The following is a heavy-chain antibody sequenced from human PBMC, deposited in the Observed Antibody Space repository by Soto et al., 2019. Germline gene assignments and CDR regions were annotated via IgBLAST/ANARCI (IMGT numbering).Heavy chain of an antibody. D-gene: IGHD3-10*01. CDR2: ISSSSSTI. J-gene: IGHJ4*02. Sequence: EVQLVESGGGLVQPGGSLRLSCAASGFTFSSYSMNWVRQAPGKGLEWVSYISSSSSTIYYADSVKGRFTISRDNAKNSLYLQMNSLRDEDTAVYYCARDIIEVRGGSADYWGQGTLVTVSS. V-gene: IGHV3-48*02. CDR3: ARDIIEVRGGSADY. CDR1: GFTFSSYS.